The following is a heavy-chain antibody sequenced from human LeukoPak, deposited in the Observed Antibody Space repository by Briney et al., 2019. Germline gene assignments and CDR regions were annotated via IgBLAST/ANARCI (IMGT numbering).Heavy chain of an antibody. CDR3: AKDWEYDSSGYYIY. J-gene: IGHJ4*02. Sequence: AGSLRLSCAASGFNFISYSMSWVRQAPGKGLEGVSAISGSGGSTYYADSVKGRFTISRDNSKNTLYLQMNSLRAEDTAVYYCAKDWEYDSSGYYIYWGQGTLVTVSS. CDR2: ISGSGGST. CDR1: GFNFISYS. V-gene: IGHV3-23*01. D-gene: IGHD3-22*01.